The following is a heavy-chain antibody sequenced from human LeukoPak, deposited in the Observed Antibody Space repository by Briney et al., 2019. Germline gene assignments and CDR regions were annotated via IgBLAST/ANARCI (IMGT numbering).Heavy chain of an antibody. J-gene: IGHJ4*02. CDR3: ARGTRNFDY. CDR2: IYYSGGS. V-gene: IGHV4-39*01. Sequence: PSETLSLTCSVSGGSISSSSYYWGWIRQPPGKGLEWIGSIYYSGGSYYNPSLKSRVTLSVDTSKNQFSLKLSSVTAADTAVYYCARGTRNFDYWGQGTLVTVSS. D-gene: IGHD3/OR15-3a*01. CDR1: GGSISSSSYY.